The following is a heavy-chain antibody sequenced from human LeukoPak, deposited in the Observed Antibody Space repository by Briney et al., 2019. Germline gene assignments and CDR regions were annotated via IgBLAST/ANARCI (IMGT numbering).Heavy chain of an antibody. V-gene: IGHV1-24*01. J-gene: IGHJ3*02. Sequence: ASVKVSCKVSGYTLTELSMHWVRQAPGKGLEWMGGFDPEDGETIYAQKFQGRVTMTEDTSTDTAYMELSSLRSEDTAAYYCATHYDSSGNDAFDIWGQGTMVTVSS. D-gene: IGHD3-22*01. CDR2: FDPEDGET. CDR3: ATHYDSSGNDAFDI. CDR1: GYTLTELS.